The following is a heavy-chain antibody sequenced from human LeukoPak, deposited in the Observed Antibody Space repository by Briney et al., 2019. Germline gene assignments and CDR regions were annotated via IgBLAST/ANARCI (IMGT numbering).Heavy chain of an antibody. CDR2: IRYDGSNK. CDR3: AKDPGYDFWSAYYTDY. J-gene: IGHJ4*02. Sequence: GGSLRLSCAASGFTFSSYGMHWVRQAPGKGLEWVAFIRYDGSNKYYADSVKGRFTISRDNSKNTLYLQMNSLRADDTAVYYCAKDPGYDFWSAYYTDYWGQGTLVTVSS. V-gene: IGHV3-30*02. D-gene: IGHD3-3*01. CDR1: GFTFSSYG.